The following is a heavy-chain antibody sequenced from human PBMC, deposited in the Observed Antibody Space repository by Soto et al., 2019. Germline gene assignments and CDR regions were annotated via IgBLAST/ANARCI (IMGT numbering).Heavy chain of an antibody. V-gene: IGHV3-30*18. CDR3: SKEIDFSVGPTFTS. CDR1: GFTFSSYS. CDR2: ISYDGSTK. D-gene: IGHD2-15*01. J-gene: IGHJ5*02. Sequence: GGSLRLSCAASGFTFSSYSMNWVRQAPGKGLEWVAVISYDGSTKYYADSVKGRFTISRDNSKNTLYLQMNSLRAEDTAVYYCSKEIDFSVGPTFTSWGRGPLSP.